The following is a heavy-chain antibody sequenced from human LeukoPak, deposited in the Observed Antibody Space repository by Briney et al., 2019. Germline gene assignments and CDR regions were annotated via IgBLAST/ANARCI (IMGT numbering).Heavy chain of an antibody. Sequence: ASVKVSCKASGYNFKTYAIHWVRQAPGQGLEWMGWINTNTGNPTYAQGFTGRFVFSLDTSVSTAYLQISSLKAEDTAVYYCARSPDAFDIWGQGTMVTVSS. CDR1: GYNFKTYA. J-gene: IGHJ3*02. CDR2: INTNTGNP. CDR3: ARSPDAFDI. V-gene: IGHV7-4-1*02.